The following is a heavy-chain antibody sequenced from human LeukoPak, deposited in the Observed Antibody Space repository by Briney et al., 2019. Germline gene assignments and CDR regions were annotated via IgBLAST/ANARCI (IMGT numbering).Heavy chain of an antibody. Sequence: GGSLRLSCATSGFTFSSYAFHWVRQAPGKGLEWVATMSFDVNNKYYADSVRGRFTISRDNSKNTLYLQMNSLRAEDTAVYYCAKYYGSGNAWGQGTLVTVSS. D-gene: IGHD3-10*01. CDR3: AKYYGSGNA. V-gene: IGHV3-30*04. CDR2: MSFDVNNK. CDR1: GFTFSSYA. J-gene: IGHJ5*02.